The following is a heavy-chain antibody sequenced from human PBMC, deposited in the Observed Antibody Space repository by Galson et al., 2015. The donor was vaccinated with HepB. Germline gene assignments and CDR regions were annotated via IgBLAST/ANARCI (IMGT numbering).Heavy chain of an antibody. D-gene: IGHD1-26*01. CDR1: GYTFTCYY. CDR2: INPSGGST. V-gene: IGHV1-46*01. CDR3: ARDGGVVGATMYYFDY. Sequence: SVKVSCKASGYTFTCYYTHWVRQAPGQGLEWMGIINPSGGSTSYAQKFQGRVTMTRDTSTSTVYMELSSLRSEDTAVYYCARDGGVVGATMYYFDYWGQGTLVTVSS. J-gene: IGHJ4*02.